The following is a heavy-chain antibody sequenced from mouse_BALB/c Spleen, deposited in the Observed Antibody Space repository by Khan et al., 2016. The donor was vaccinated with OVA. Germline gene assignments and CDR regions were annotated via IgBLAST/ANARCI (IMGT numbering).Heavy chain of an antibody. J-gene: IGHJ2*01. CDR3: ARGNYYGYYFDY. D-gene: IGHD1-1*01. CDR2: ISYSGGT. V-gene: IGHV3-2*02. CDR1: GYSITSGYA. Sequence: EVQLQESGPGLVKPSQSLSLTCTVTGYSITSGYAWNWIRQFPGNKLEWMGYISYSGGTSYNPSLKSRISITRDTSKNQFFLQLNSVTTEDTATYYCARGNYYGYYFDYWGQDTPLTVSS.